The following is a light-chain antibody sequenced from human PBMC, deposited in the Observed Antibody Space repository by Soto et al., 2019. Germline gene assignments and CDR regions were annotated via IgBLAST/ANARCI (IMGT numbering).Light chain of an antibody. Sequence: QSALTQPASVSGSPGQSITISCTGTSSDVGGYNYVSWYQQHPGTAHKLMIYDVSNRPSGVSTRFSCSKSSNTASLTTSGLSDEDEDDYYCRSYTSRSMVFGGGTKLTVL. CDR1: SSDVGGYNY. J-gene: IGLJ2*01. CDR3: RSYTSRSMV. CDR2: DVS. V-gene: IGLV2-14*01.